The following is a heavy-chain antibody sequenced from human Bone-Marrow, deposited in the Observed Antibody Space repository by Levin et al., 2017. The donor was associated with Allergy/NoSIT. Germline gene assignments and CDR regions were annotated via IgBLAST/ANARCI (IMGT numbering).Heavy chain of an antibody. CDR3: ARVDSGGLDAFDF. CDR1: GFTFSDYY. D-gene: IGHD3-22*01. J-gene: IGHJ3*01. Sequence: GESLKISCVASGFTFSDYYMSWIRQAPGKGLEWLSYISFSDNTIYYAASVQGRFSISRDNAKNSLYLQMNSLRAEDTAVYYCARVDSGGLDAFDFWGQGTMVIVSS. V-gene: IGHV3-11*01. CDR2: ISFSDNTI.